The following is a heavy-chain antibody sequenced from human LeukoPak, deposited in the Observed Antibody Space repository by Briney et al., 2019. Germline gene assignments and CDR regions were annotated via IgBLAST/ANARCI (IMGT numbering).Heavy chain of an antibody. CDR3: VRDRWLQFFDY. D-gene: IGHD5-24*01. CDR2: IYYSGST. CDR1: GGSISSYY. J-gene: IGHJ4*02. Sequence: SETLSLTCTVSGGSISSYYWSWIRQPPGKGLEWIGYIYYSGSTNYNPSLKSRVTISVDTSKNQFSLKLSSVTAADTAVYYCVRDRWLQFFDYWGQGTLVTVSS. V-gene: IGHV4-59*01.